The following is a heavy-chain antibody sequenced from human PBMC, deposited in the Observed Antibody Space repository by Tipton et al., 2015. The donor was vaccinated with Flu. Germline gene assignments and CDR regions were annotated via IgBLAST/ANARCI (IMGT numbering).Heavy chain of an antibody. CDR3: ARAIAGADSL. CDR1: GFTLSSHG. D-gene: IGHD3-16*01. CDR2: IKQDGSVK. Sequence: GSLRLSCVASGFTLSSHGMHWVRQAPGKGLEWVANIKQDGSVKYYVDSVKGRFTISRDNAKNSLYLQMNSLRAEDTAVYYCARAIAGADSLWGQGTLVTVSS. V-gene: IGHV3-7*01. J-gene: IGHJ4*02.